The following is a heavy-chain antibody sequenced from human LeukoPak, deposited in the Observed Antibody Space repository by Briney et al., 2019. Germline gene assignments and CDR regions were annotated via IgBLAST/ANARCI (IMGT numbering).Heavy chain of an antibody. CDR1: GGSISSYY. J-gene: IGHJ6*03. Sequence: PSETLSLTCTVSGGSISSYYWSWIRQPPGKGLEWIGNIYYSGSTYYNPSLKSRVTISVDRSKNQFSLKLSSVTAADTAVYYCARVPYYYYYMDVWGKGTTVTVSS. V-gene: IGHV4-59*12. CDR2: IYYSGST. CDR3: ARVPYYYYYMDV.